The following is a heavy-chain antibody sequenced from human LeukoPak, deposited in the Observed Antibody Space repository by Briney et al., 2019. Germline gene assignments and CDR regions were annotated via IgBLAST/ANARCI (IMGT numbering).Heavy chain of an antibody. CDR3: ASQRRGYSFYYYYMDV. Sequence: SETLSLTCTVSGGSISSSSYYWGWIRQPPGKGLEWIGSIYYSGSTYYNPSLKSRVTISVDTSKNQFSLKLSSVTAADTAVYYCASQRRGYSFYYYYMDVWGKGTTVTISS. J-gene: IGHJ6*03. CDR1: GGSISSSSYY. D-gene: IGHD5-18*01. CDR2: IYYSGST. V-gene: IGHV4-39*01.